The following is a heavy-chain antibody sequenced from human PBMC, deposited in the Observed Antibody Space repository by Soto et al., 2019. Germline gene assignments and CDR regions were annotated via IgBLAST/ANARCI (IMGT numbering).Heavy chain of an antibody. CDR2: ISSSSNTI. J-gene: IGHJ6*02. CDR3: ATESVDTRMEHRSGMDV. V-gene: IGHV3-48*02. D-gene: IGHD5-18*01. CDR1: GFTFSSYS. Sequence: EVQLVESGGGLVQPGGSLRLSCAASGFTFSSYSMNWVRQAPGKGLEWVSYISSSSNTIYYADSVKGRFTISRDNAKNSLYLQMNSLRDEDTAVYYCATESVDTRMEHRSGMDVWGQGTTVTVSS.